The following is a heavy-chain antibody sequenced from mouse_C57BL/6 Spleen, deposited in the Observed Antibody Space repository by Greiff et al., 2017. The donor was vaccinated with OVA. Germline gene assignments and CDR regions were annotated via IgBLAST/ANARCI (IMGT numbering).Heavy chain of an antibody. CDR3: VRRRRGTYSGYFDV. J-gene: IGHJ1*03. CDR2: IRSKSNNYAT. V-gene: IGHV10-1*01. D-gene: IGHD5-1*01. CDR1: GFSFNTYA. Sequence: EVKLVESGGGLVQPKGSLKLSCAASGFSFNTYAMNRVRQAPGKGLEWVARIRSKSNNYATYYADSVKDRFTISRDDSESMLYLQMNNLKTEDTAMYYCVRRRRGTYSGYFDVWGTGTTVTVSS.